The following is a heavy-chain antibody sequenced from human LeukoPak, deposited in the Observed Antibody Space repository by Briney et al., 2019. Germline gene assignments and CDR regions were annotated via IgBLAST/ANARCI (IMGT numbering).Heavy chain of an antibody. CDR1: GYTFTSYG. V-gene: IGHV1-18*01. J-gene: IGHJ6*03. Sequence: ASVKVSCKASGYTFTSYGTSWVRQAPGQRLEWMGWISAYNGNTNYAQKLQGRVTMTTDTSTSTAYMELRSLRSDDTAVYYCARSSNWVPYYYYMDVWGKGTTVTVSS. CDR2: ISAYNGNT. CDR3: ARSSNWVPYYYYMDV. D-gene: IGHD6-13*01.